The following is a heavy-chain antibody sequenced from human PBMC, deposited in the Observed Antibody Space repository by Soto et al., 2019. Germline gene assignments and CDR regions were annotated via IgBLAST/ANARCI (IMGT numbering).Heavy chain of an antibody. D-gene: IGHD3-22*01. Sequence: GGSLRLSCAASGFTFSTYEMNWVRQAPGKGLEWVSYIGGSGNIIYYADSVKGRFTISRDNAKNSLYLQMNSLRAEDTAVYFCAREAYDYYESSGYRPFDYWGPGTLVTVSS. CDR1: GFTFSTYE. CDR2: IGGSGNII. CDR3: AREAYDYYESSGYRPFDY. V-gene: IGHV3-48*03. J-gene: IGHJ4*02.